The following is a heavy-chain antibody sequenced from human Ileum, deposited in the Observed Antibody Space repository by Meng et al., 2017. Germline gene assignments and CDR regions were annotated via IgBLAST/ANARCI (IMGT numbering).Heavy chain of an antibody. J-gene: IGHJ4*02. D-gene: IGHD2-15*01. Sequence: ASVKVSCKASGYTFTNYGFSWVRQAPGQGLEWMGWISAYSGDTKFAQTFQGRVTMTTDASTRTVYMELRSLRSDDTAMYYCARDCSGGICSFDHWGQGTLVIVSS. CDR1: GYTFTNYG. CDR3: ARDCSGGICSFDH. V-gene: IGHV1-18*01. CDR2: ISAYSGDT.